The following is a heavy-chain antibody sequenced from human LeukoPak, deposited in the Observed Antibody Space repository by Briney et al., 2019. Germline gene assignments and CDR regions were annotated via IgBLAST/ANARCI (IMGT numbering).Heavy chain of an antibody. CDR1: GYTFTSYY. Sequence: AASVKVSCKASGYTFTSYYMHWVRQAPGQGLEWMGIINPSGGSTSYAQKFQGRVTMTRDTSTSTVYMELSSLRSEDTAVYYCARAPKLWFGESQSVDYWGQGTLVTVSS. J-gene: IGHJ4*02. CDR2: INPSGGST. CDR3: ARAPKLWFGESQSVDY. V-gene: IGHV1-46*01. D-gene: IGHD3-10*01.